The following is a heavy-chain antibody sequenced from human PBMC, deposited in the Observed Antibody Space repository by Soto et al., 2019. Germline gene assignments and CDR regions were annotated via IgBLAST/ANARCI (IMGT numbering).Heavy chain of an antibody. V-gene: IGHV1-69*12. CDR3: AREWIATNKWFDP. Sequence: QVQLVQSGAEVKKPGSSVKVSCKASRGTFSSYAISWMRQAPGRGLEWMGGIIPIFGTGNYAQKVQGRVTITADQPTSTAYIELSSLRYEDTAVYYCAREWIATNKWFDPWGQGTLVTVSS. CDR2: IIPIFGTG. J-gene: IGHJ5*02. CDR1: RGTFSSYA. D-gene: IGHD2-2*03.